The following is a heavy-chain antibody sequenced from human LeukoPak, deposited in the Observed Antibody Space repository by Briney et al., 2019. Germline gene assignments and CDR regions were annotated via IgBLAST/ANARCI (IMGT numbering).Heavy chain of an antibody. Sequence: ASVKVSCKASGGTFSSYAISWVRQAPGQGLEWMGGIIPIFGTANYAQKFQGRVTITTDESTSTAYMELSSLRSEDTAVYYCARDLESIAAAGPHYYYYYMDVWGKGTTVTVS. CDR1: GGTFSSYA. J-gene: IGHJ6*03. CDR3: ARDLESIAAAGPHYYYYYMDV. V-gene: IGHV1-69*05. CDR2: IIPIFGTA. D-gene: IGHD6-13*01.